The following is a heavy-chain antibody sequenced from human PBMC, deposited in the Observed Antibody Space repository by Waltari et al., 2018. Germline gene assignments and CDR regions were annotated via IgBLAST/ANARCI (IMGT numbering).Heavy chain of an antibody. J-gene: IGHJ6*02. CDR2: IYYSGST. D-gene: IGHD3-3*01. V-gene: IGHV4-59*13. CDR1: GGSISSYS. CDR3: ARGQYYDFWSGYYGGMDV. Sequence: QVQLQESGPGLVKPSETLSLPCTVSGGSISSYSRSSTRTPPGKGLEWIGYIYYSGSTNYNPSLKSRVTISVDTSKNQFSLKLSSVTAADTAVYYCARGQYYDFWSGYYGGMDVWGQGTTVTVSS.